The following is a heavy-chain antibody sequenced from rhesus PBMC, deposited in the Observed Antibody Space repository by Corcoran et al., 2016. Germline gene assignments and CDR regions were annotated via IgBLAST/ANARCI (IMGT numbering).Heavy chain of an antibody. CDR3: ARDQRGAPFDY. Sequence: QVQLQESGPGLVKPSETLSLTCAVSGGSISSGYYYWSWIRQPLGKGLEWIRYITYSGRTSYNPSLKSRVTISRDTSKNQFSLKLSAVTAADTAVYYFARDQRGAPFDYWGQGVLVTVSS. V-gene: IGHV4-122*02. CDR2: ITYSGRT. J-gene: IGHJ4*01. D-gene: IGHD3-34*01. CDR1: GGSISSGYYY.